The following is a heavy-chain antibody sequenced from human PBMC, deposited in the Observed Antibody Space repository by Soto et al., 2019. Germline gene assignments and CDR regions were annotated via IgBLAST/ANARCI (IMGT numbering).Heavy chain of an antibody. J-gene: IGHJ4*02. CDR3: AKDESDYVWGSYRRFDY. CDR1: GFTFSSYG. Sequence: GGSLRLSCAASGFTFSSYGMHWVGQAPGKGLEWVAVISYDGSNKYYADSVKGRFTISRDNSKNTLYLQMNSLRAEDTAVYYCAKDESDYVWGSYRRFDYWGQGTLVTVSS. V-gene: IGHV3-30*18. D-gene: IGHD3-16*02. CDR2: ISYDGSNK.